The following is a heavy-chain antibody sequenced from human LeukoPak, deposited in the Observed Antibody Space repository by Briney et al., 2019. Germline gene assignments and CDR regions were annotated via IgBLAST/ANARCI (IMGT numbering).Heavy chain of an antibody. CDR1: GGSISSNY. V-gene: IGHV4-4*07. D-gene: IGHD1-26*01. Sequence: SETLSLTCTVSGGSISSNYWSWIRQPAGKGLEWIGRIYFSGSTNYNPSLKGRVTMSLDTSKNQFSLKMRSMTAADTAVYYCARDEGSGSYAWDYWGQGTLVTVSS. CDR2: IYFSGST. J-gene: IGHJ4*02. CDR3: ARDEGSGSYAWDY.